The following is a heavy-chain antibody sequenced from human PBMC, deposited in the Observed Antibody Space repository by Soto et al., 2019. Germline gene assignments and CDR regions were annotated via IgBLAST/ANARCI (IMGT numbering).Heavy chain of an antibody. CDR2: IYYSGST. V-gene: IGHV4-30-4*01. D-gene: IGHD3-10*01. J-gene: IGHJ6*02. CDR3: ARAPTYGSGSWPYYYYYVMDV. Sequence: QVQLQESGPGLVKPSQTPSLTCTVSGGSISSGDYYWSWIRQPPGKGLEWIGYIYYSGSTYYNPSLKSRVTISVDTSKNQFSLKLSSVTAADTAVYYCARAPTYGSGSWPYYYYYVMDVWGQGTTVTVSS. CDR1: GGSISSGDYY.